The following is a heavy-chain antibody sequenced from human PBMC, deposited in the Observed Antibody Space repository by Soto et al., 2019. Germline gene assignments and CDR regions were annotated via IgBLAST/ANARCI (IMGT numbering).Heavy chain of an antibody. CDR2: IYWDDDK. J-gene: IGHJ5*02. CDR1: GFSLSTSGVG. CDR3: ARLDPANNWLDP. D-gene: IGHD2-2*03. V-gene: IGHV2-5*02. Sequence: QITLKESGPTLVKPTQTLTLTCTFSGFSLSTSGVGVGWIRQPPGKALEWLGLIYWDDDKRYSPSLKSRLTINKDTSKNQVVLTMTNMDPVDTATYYCARLDPANNWLDPWGQGTLVTVSS.